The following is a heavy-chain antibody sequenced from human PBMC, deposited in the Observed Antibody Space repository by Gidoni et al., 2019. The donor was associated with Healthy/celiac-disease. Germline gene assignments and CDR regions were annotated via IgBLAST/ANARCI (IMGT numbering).Heavy chain of an antibody. CDR3: ARQEAYYYDSSGSAFDI. CDR1: GGPISSDDHY. V-gene: IGHV4-30-4*01. J-gene: IGHJ3*02. CDR2: IYYSGST. D-gene: IGHD3-22*01. Sequence: QVQLQESGPGLVKPSQTLSLTCTVSGGPISSDDHYWSWIRQPPGKGLEGIGYIYYSGSTYYNPSLKSRVTISVDTSKNQFSLKLSSVTAADTAVYYCARQEAYYYDSSGSAFDIWGQGTMVTVSA.